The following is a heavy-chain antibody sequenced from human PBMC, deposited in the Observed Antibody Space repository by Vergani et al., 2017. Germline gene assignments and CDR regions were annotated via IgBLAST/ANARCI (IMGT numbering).Heavy chain of an antibody. CDR2: INNDGHT. V-gene: IGHV4-34*02. D-gene: IGHD3-10*01. J-gene: IGHJ4*02. CDR3: AVRPRVNLVGGEIVTKRTFDY. Sequence: QVQLQQWGAGVVKPSGTLSLTCAVFGESFSSFYWSWIRQPPGTGLEWIGEINNDGHTNYNPSLESRVTVSRDTAKNQFSLNLMSVTAADTAMYYWAVRPRVNLVGGEIVTKRTFDYWSQGSLVTVSS. CDR1: GESFSSFY.